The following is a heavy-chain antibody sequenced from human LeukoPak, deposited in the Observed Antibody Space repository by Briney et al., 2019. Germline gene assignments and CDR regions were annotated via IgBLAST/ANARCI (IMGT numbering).Heavy chain of an antibody. CDR1: GGTFSSYA. D-gene: IGHD3-22*01. CDR2: IIPIFGTA. CDR3: AREMLGYYDSSGYQNWFDP. J-gene: IGHJ5*02. V-gene: IGHV1-69*13. Sequence: SVKVSCKASGGTFSSYAISWVRQAPGQGLEWMGGIIPIFGTANYAQKFQGRVTITADESTSTAYMGLSSLRSEDTAVYYCAREMLGYYDSSGYQNWFDPWGQGTLVTVSS.